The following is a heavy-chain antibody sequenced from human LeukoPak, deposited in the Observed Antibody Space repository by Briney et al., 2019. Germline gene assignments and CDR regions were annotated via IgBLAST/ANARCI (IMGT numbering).Heavy chain of an antibody. Sequence: SETLSLTCTVSGGSTSSYYWSWIRQPAGKGLEWIGRIYASGSTNYNPSLKSRVTMSVDTSKSQFSLKLISVTAADTAVYYCARDPRGIVGANHNWFDPWGQGTLVTVSS. V-gene: IGHV4-4*07. CDR1: GGSTSSYY. CDR3: ARDPRGIVGANHNWFDP. J-gene: IGHJ5*02. D-gene: IGHD1-26*01. CDR2: IYASGST.